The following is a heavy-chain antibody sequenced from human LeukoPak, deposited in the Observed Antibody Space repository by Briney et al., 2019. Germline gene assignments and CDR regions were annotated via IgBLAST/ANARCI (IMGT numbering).Heavy chain of an antibody. CDR1: GGSISNHY. V-gene: IGHV4-4*07. J-gene: IGHJ3*02. CDR3: ARDVHPLLHGFDM. Sequence: SETLSLTCTVSGGSISNHYWSWVRQPAGKALEWIGHIYTSGSTNYNPSLKSRVTISVDTSKNQFSLKLSSVTAADTAVYYCARDVHPLLHGFDMWGQGTVVTVSP. CDR2: IYTSGST.